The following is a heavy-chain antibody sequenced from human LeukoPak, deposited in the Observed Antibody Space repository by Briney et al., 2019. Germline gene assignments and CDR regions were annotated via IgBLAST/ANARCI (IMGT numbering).Heavy chain of an antibody. V-gene: IGHV3-21*01. D-gene: IGHD6-19*01. CDR2: ISSSGSFI. CDR1: GFTFSSYS. CDR3: ARDSHGSGWTINWFDP. Sequence: GGSLRLSCAASGFTFSSYSMNWVRQAPGKGLEWVASISSSGSFIYYADSVKGRFTISRDNAKNSLYLQMNSLRVKDTSVYYCARDSHGSGWTINWFDPWGQGTLVTVSS. J-gene: IGHJ5*02.